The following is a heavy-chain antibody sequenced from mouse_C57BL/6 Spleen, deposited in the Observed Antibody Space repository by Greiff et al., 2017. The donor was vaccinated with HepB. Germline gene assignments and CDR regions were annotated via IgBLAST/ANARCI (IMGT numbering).Heavy chain of an antibody. CDR1: GYTFTDYY. CDR2: INPNNGGT. D-gene: IGHD4-1*01. Sequence: EVQLQQSGPELVKPGASVKISCKASGYTFTDYYMNWVKQSHGKSLEWIGDINPNNGGTSYNQKFKGKATLTVDKSSSTAYMERRSLTSEDSAVYYCARSGIWFAYWGQGTLVTVSA. CDR3: ARSGIWFAY. J-gene: IGHJ3*01. V-gene: IGHV1-26*01.